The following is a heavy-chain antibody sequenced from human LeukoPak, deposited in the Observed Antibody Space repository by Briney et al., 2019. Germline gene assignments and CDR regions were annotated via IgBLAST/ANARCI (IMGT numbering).Heavy chain of an antibody. J-gene: IGHJ6*03. CDR3: ARDTYGLYYMDV. V-gene: IGHV3-30-3*01. CDR2: ISYDGSNK. D-gene: IGHD4-17*01. Sequence: GGSLRLSCAASGFTFSSYAMHWVRQAPGKGLEWVAVISYDGSNKYYADSVKGRFTISRDNSKNTLYLQMNSLRAEDTAVYYCARDTYGLYYMDVWGKGTTVTVSS. CDR1: GFTFSSYA.